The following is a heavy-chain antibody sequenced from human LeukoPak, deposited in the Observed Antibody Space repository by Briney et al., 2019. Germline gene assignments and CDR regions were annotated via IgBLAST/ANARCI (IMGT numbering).Heavy chain of an antibody. Sequence: GGSLRLSCAASGFTFSSYEMNWVRQAPGKGLEWVSYISSSGSTIYYADSVKGRVTISRDNAKNSLYLQMNSLRAEDTAVYYCARPGRNYYDTSGTDAFDIWGQGTMVTVSS. CDR2: ISSSGSTI. J-gene: IGHJ3*02. D-gene: IGHD3-22*01. CDR1: GFTFSSYE. CDR3: ARPGRNYYDTSGTDAFDI. V-gene: IGHV3-48*03.